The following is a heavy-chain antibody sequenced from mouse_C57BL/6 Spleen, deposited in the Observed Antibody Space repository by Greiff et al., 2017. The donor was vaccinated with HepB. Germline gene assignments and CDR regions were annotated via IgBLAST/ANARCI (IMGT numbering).Heavy chain of an antibody. V-gene: IGHV1-55*01. Sequence: QVQLKQPGAELVKPGASVKMSCKASGYTFTSYWITWVKQRPGQGLEWIGDIYPGSGSTNYNEKFKSKATLTVDTSSSTAYMQLSSLTSEDSAVYYCARRGLRKSAMDYWGQGTSVTVSS. CDR3: ARRGLRKSAMDY. CDR1: GYTFTSYW. J-gene: IGHJ4*01. D-gene: IGHD3-1*01. CDR2: IYPGSGST.